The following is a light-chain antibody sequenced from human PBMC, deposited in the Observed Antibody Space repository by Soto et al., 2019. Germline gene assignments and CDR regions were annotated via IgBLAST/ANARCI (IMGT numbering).Light chain of an antibody. Sequence: QSALTQPVSVSGSPGQSITISCTGTSSDVGGSNYVSWYQQHPGKAPKLIIFEVTYRPSGVSNRFSGSKSGNTASLTISGLLAEDEADYYCSSYRSSNVIFGGGTKVTVL. V-gene: IGLV2-14*01. CDR2: EVT. J-gene: IGLJ2*01. CDR3: SSYRSSNVI. CDR1: SSDVGGSNY.